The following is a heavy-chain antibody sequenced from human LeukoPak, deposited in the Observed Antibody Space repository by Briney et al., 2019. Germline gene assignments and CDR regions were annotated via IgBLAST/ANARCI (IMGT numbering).Heavy chain of an antibody. CDR1: GYTFTGYY. J-gene: IGHJ4*02. V-gene: IGHV1-2*02. CDR3: ARDLGGDIVATIAY. Sequence: ASVKVSCKASGYTFTGYYMHWVRQAPGQGLEWMGWISPNSGGTQYAQKFQGRVIMTRDTSSSTAYMELSSLRSDDTAMYYCARDLGGDIVATIAYWGQGTLVTVSS. CDR2: ISPNSGGT. D-gene: IGHD5-12*01.